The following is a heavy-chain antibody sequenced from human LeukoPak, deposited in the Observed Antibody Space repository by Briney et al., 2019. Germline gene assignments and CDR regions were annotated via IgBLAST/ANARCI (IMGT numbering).Heavy chain of an antibody. J-gene: IGHJ2*01. Sequence: PGGALRFSCAASGFTFSSYAMSWVRQDPGKGLQWFSFITGGGGSTSYADSVKGRFTISRDNYKNTLYLQMNSLRAEDTAVYYCAKEMNSGGYYSGWYFDLWGRGTLVTVSS. CDR3: AKEMNSGGYYSGWYFDL. D-gene: IGHD1-26*01. CDR2: ITGGGGST. CDR1: GFTFSSYA. V-gene: IGHV3-23*01.